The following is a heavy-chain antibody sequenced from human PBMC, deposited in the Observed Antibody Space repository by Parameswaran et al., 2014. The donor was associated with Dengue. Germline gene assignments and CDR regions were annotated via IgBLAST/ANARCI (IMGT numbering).Heavy chain of an antibody. CDR3: ASSHPLTYDSSGFKY. D-gene: IGHD3-22*01. V-gene: IGHV3-48*03. CDR2: ISSSGSTI. J-gene: IGHJ4*02. Sequence: WIRQPPGKGLEWVSYISSSGSTIYYADSVKGRFTISRDNAKNSLYLQMNSLRAEDTAVYYCASSHPLTYDSSGFKYWGQGTLVTVSS.